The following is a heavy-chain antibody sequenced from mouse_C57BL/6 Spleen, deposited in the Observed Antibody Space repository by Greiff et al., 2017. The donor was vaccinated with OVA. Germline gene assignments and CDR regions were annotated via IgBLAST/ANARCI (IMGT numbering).Heavy chain of an antibody. CDR3: ARRGYGGYYFDY. D-gene: IGHD3-1*01. CDR1: GYTFTDYY. Sequence: EVQLQQSGPELVKPGASVKISCKASGYTFTDYYMNWVKQSHGKSLEWIGDINPNNGGTSYNQKFKGKATLTVDKSSSTAYMELRSLTSEDSAVYDCARRGYGGYYFDYWGQGTTLTVSS. V-gene: IGHV1-26*01. J-gene: IGHJ2*01. CDR2: INPNNGGT.